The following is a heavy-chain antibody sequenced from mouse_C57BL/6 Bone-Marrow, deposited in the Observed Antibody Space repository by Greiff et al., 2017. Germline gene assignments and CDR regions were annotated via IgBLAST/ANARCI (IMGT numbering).Heavy chain of an antibody. Sequence: EVMLVESGPGLAKPSQTLSLTCSVTGYSITSDYWNWIRKFPGNKLEYMGYISYSGSTYYNPSLKSRISITRDTSKNQYYLQLNSVTTEDTATYYCARGDYYGSSYEYFDYWGQGTTLTVSS. CDR3: ARGDYYGSSYEYFDY. J-gene: IGHJ2*01. CDR2: ISYSGST. V-gene: IGHV3-8*01. CDR1: GYSITSDY. D-gene: IGHD1-1*01.